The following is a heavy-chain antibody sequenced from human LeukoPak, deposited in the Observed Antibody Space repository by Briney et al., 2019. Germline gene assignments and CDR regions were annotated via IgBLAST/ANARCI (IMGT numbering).Heavy chain of an antibody. Sequence: ASVKVSCKASGYTFSNYGISWVRQAPGQGLEWMGWISAYNGNTNYAQTLQGRVTTTTDTSTSTAYMELSSLRSEDTAVYYCARGLTYGSGILENYWGQGTLVTVSS. V-gene: IGHV1-18*01. CDR1: GYTFSNYG. CDR3: ARGLTYGSGILENY. J-gene: IGHJ4*02. D-gene: IGHD3-10*01. CDR2: ISAYNGNT.